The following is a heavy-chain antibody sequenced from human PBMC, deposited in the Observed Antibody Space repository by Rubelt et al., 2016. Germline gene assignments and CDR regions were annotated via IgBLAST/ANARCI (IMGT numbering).Heavy chain of an antibody. D-gene: IGHD6-13*01. V-gene: IGHV4-34*01. J-gene: IGHJ4*02. CDR1: GGSFSGYY. CDR3: ARDSSSWYLDY. CDR2: INHSGST. Sequence: QVQLQQWGAGLLKPSETLSLTCAVYGGSFSGYYWSWIRQPPGKGLEWIGEINHSGSTNYNPSLKSRVTISVDTSKNQVSLKLSSVTAADTAVYYCARDSSSWYLDYWGQGTLVTVSS.